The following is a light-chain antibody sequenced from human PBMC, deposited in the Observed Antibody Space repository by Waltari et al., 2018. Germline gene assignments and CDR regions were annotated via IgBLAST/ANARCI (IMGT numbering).Light chain of an antibody. V-gene: IGLV2-14*01. J-gene: IGLJ1*01. CDR3: SSYTRSSTYV. CDR2: EVS. CDR1: SSDVAAYNY. Sequence: QSALTQPASVSGSPGQSITISCTGTSSDVAAYNYVSWYQQHPGKAPKLMIYEVSNRPAGVSNRFSVSKSDNTASLPISGLQAEDEADYYCSSYTRSSTYVFGSGTKVTVL.